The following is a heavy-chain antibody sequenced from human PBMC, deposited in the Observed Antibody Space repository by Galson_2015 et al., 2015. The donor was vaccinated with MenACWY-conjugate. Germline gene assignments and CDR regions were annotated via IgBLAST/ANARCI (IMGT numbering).Heavy chain of an antibody. J-gene: IGHJ6*03. V-gene: IGHV3-23*01. CDR2: ISGSGAAT. Sequence: LRLSCAVSGFTFRQYAMSWVRQAPGTGLEWVAIISGSGAATHYIDSVKGRFTISRDNSKNTLYLQMSRLRAEDTALYYCAKDVYMDVWGKGTTVSVSS. CDR1: GFTFRQYA. CDR3: AKDVYMDV.